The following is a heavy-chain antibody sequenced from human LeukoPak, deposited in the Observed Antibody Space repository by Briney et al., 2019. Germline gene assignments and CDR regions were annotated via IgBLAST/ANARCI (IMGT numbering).Heavy chain of an antibody. D-gene: IGHD2-8*01. CDR3: ARESMAFDY. J-gene: IGHJ4*02. CDR2: IDPNSGDT. V-gene: IGHV1-2*06. Sequence: ASVKVSCKASGYTFTGFYIHWVRQAPGQGLEWMGRIDPNSGDTNYAQKFQGRVTMTRDTSISTAYMDLSRLRSDDTAVYYCARESMAFDYWGQGPLVTVSS. CDR1: GYTFTGFY.